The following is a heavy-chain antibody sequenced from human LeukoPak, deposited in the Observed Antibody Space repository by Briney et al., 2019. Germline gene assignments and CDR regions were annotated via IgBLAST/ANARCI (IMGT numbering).Heavy chain of an antibody. CDR3: ARGRPFLVGPLYYYYYYMDV. D-gene: IGHD3-9*01. V-gene: IGHV4-39*07. CDR1: GGSISSSSYY. Sequence: PSETLSLTCTVSGGSISSSSYYWGWIRQPPGKGLEWIGEINHSGSTNYNPSLKSRVTISVDTSKNQFSLKLSSVTAADTAVYYCARGRPFLVGPLYYYYYYMDVWGKGTTVTVSS. CDR2: INHSGST. J-gene: IGHJ6*03.